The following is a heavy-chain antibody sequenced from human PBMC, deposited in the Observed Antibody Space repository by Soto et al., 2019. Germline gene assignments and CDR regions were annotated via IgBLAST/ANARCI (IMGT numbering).Heavy chain of an antibody. J-gene: IGHJ4*02. CDR1: GFTFSSYG. D-gene: IGHD3-9*01. CDR2: IWYDGSNK. Sequence: GGSLRLSCAAPGFTFSSYGMHWVRQAPGKGLEWVAVIWYDGSNKYYADSVKGRFTISRDNSKNTLYLQMNSLRAEDTAVYYCARDLVDYDILTGPFDYWGQGTLVTVPS. V-gene: IGHV3-33*01. CDR3: ARDLVDYDILTGPFDY.